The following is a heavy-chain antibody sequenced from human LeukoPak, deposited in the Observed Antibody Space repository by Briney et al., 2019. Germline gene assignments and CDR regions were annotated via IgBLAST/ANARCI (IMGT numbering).Heavy chain of an antibody. V-gene: IGHV3-23*01. Sequence: GGSLRLSCAASGFTFSSYGMSWVRQAPGKGLEWVSAISGTGSSTYYADSVKGRFTISRDNSKNTLYLQMNSLRAEDTAVYYRAKVDSSGWYVSSPDYWGQGTLVTVSS. CDR3: AKVDSSGWYVSSPDY. CDR2: ISGTGSST. CDR1: GFTFSSYG. J-gene: IGHJ4*02. D-gene: IGHD6-19*01.